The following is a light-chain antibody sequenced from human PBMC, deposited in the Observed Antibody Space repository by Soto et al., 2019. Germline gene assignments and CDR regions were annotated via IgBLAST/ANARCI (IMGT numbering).Light chain of an antibody. J-gene: IGKJ5*01. CDR3: QQYDHPPYT. CDR2: AAS. CDR1: QDISDY. V-gene: IGKV1-39*01. Sequence: DSQLTQSPSFLSASVGDRVTVTCRAGQDISDYLAWYQQKPGKAPKLLIYAASSLQSGVPSRFSGSGSGTDFTLTISSLQPEDFATYYCQQYDHPPYTFGQGTRLEIK.